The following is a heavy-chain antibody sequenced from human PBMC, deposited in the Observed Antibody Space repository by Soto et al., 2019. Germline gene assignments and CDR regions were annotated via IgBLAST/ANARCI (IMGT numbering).Heavy chain of an antibody. Sequence: GASVKVSCKASGYTFSSHVISWVRQAPGQRLEWMGWISAYNGNTNYAQKLQGRVTMTTDTSTSTAYMELRSLRSDDTAVYYCAREGDCSGGSCGPYFYYWGQGTLVTVSS. J-gene: IGHJ4*02. D-gene: IGHD2-15*01. CDR1: GYTFSSHV. CDR3: AREGDCSGGSCGPYFYY. CDR2: ISAYNGNT. V-gene: IGHV1-18*01.